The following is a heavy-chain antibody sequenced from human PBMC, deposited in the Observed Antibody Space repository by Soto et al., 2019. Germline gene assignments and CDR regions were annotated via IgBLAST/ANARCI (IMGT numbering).Heavy chain of an antibody. V-gene: IGHV1-69*02. CDR3: ARGHGDHDAREGYGMDV. D-gene: IGHD4-17*01. J-gene: IGHJ6*02. CDR1: GGTFSSYT. Sequence: QVQLVQSGAEVKKPGSSVKVSCKASGGTFSSYTISWVRQAPGQGLEWMGRIIPILGIANYAQKFQGRVTITADKSTSTAYMELGSLRSEDTAVYYCARGHGDHDAREGYGMDVWGQGTTVTVSS. CDR2: IIPILGIA.